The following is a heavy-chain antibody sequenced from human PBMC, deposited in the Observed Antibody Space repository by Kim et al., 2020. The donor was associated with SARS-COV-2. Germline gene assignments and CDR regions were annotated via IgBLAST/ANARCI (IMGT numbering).Heavy chain of an antibody. CDR3: ARSATGTTVY. J-gene: IGHJ4*02. D-gene: IGHD1-1*01. CDR2: EK. Sequence: EKYYVDSVKGRFTISRDNAKNSLYLQMNSLRAEDTAVYYCARSATGTTVYWGQGTLVTVSS. V-gene: IGHV3-7*04.